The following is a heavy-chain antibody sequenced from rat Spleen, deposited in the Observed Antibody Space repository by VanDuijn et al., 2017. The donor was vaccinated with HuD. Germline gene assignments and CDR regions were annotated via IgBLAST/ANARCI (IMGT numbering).Heavy chain of an antibody. CDR2: MRYNGDT. D-gene: IGHD1-9*01. CDR3: TRSPYYGYTYYFDY. CDR1: GFSLTSYN. J-gene: IGHJ2*01. Sequence: QVQLKESGPGLVQPSQTLSLTCTVSGFSLTSYNVHWVRQPPGKGLEWMGRMRYNGDTSYNSALKSRLSISRDTSKNQVFLKMNSLQTDDTGTYYCTRSPYYGYTYYFDYWGQGVMVTVSS. V-gene: IGHV2-63*01.